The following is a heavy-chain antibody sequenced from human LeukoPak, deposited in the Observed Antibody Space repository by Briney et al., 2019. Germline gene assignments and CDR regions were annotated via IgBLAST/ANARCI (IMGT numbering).Heavy chain of an antibody. D-gene: IGHD6-19*01. CDR3: TANGYRSGWYFY. Sequence: GGSLRLSCAASGFTFSDAWLIWVRQAPGKGLEWIGRIKNKSDGRTTDYAATVKGRFKISRDDSKNTLYLQMNSLKTEDTAVYYCTANGYRSGWYFYWGQGTLVTVSS. J-gene: IGHJ4*02. CDR2: IKNKSDGRTT. V-gene: IGHV3-15*01. CDR1: GFTFSDAW.